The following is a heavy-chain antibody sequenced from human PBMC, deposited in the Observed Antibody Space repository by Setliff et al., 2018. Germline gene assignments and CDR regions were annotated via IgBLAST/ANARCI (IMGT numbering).Heavy chain of an antibody. D-gene: IGHD2-15*01. CDR2: IYWDGDE. V-gene: IGHV2-5*02. J-gene: IGHJ3*01. CDR3: AYSRKMSARYDAFEV. Sequence: SGPTLVNPTQTLTLTCSFSGFSLSDFGVGVGWIRQPPGKAPEWLALIYWDGDEHYTPSLEKRLTITKDTSKNQLVLTVSNMDSMDTATYFCAYSRKMSARYDAFEVWGQGTLVTVSS. CDR1: GFSLSDFGVG.